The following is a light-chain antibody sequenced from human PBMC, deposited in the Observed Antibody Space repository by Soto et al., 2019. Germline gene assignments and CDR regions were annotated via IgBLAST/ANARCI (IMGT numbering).Light chain of an antibody. CDR2: LDSDGSH. V-gene: IGLV4-69*01. CDR1: SGHSSYA. Sequence: QPVLTQSPSASASLGASVKLTCTLSSGHSSYAIAWHQQQPEKGPRYLMKLDSDGSHTKGDAIPDRFSGSSSGAERYLTISSLQSEDEADYYCQTWGTGIHVVFGGGNKLPVL. CDR3: QTWGTGIHVV. J-gene: IGLJ2*01.